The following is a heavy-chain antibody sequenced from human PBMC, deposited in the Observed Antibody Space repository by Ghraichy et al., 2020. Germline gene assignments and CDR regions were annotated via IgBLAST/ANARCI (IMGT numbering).Heavy chain of an antibody. CDR3: ARDGSGWELPGPHKPYNWFDP. CDR2: IYHSGST. V-gene: IGHV4-4*02. Sequence: SETLSLTCAVSGGFISSSNWWSWVRQPPGKGLEWIGEIYHSGSTNYNPSLKSRVTISVDKSKNQFSLKLSSVTAADTAVYYCARDGSGWELPGPHKPYNWFDPWGQGTLVTVSS. D-gene: IGHD1-26*01. J-gene: IGHJ5*02. CDR1: GGFISSSNW.